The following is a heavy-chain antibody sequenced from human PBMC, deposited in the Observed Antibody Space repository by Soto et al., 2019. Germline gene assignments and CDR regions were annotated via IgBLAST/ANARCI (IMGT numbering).Heavy chain of an antibody. D-gene: IGHD3-3*02. CDR3: AFLDTSLDFDF. CDR2: IDPSNSYT. V-gene: IGHV5-10-1*01. CDR1: GYMFTSYW. J-gene: IGHJ4*02. Sequence: VESLKISCKGSGYMFTSYWISWVLQMPGKGLEWMGRIDPSNSYTHYSPSFHGHVTISADNSISTAYLQWSNLRASDTAIYYCAFLDTSLDFDFWGQGTLVTVSS.